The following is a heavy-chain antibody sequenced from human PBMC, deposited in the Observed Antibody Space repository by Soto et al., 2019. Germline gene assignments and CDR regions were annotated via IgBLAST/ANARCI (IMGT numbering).Heavy chain of an antibody. V-gene: IGHV3-30-3*01. Sequence: GGSLRLSCAASGFTFSNYAMHWVRQAPGKGLEWVAVISYDGSNKYHADSVRSRFTISRDNAKNSLYLQMNSLRAEDTAVYYCAREILGYSSGWYRSFDYWGQGTLVTVSS. CDR1: GFTFSNYA. D-gene: IGHD6-19*01. J-gene: IGHJ4*02. CDR2: ISYDGSNK. CDR3: AREILGYSSGWYRSFDY.